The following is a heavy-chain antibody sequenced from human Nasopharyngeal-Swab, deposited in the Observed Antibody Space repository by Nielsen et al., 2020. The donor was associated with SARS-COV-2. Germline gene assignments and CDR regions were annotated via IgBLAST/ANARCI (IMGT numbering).Heavy chain of an antibody. Sequence: SETLSLTCAVYGGPFSGYYWSWIRQPPGKGLEWIGEINHSGSTNYNPSLKSRVTISVDTSKNQFSLKLSSVTAADTAVYYCARVGDYYDSSDMGDYWGQGTLVTVSS. CDR2: INHSGST. D-gene: IGHD3-22*01. J-gene: IGHJ4*02. V-gene: IGHV4-34*01. CDR3: ARVGDYYDSSDMGDY. CDR1: GGPFSGYY.